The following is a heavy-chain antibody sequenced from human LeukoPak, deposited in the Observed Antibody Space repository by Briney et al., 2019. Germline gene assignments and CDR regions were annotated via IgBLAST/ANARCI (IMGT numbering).Heavy chain of an antibody. CDR2: IYFSGGT. CDR3: ARWDDKRPL. J-gene: IGHJ4*02. CDR1: GDSMRSYY. D-gene: IGHD3-9*01. V-gene: IGHV4-59*01. Sequence: SETLSLTCTVSGDSMRSYYWGWIRQPPGKGLEWIASIYFSGGTNYNPSLKSRDTMSLDTSNNQFSLKLSSVTAADTAVYYCARWDDKRPLWGQGILVTVSS.